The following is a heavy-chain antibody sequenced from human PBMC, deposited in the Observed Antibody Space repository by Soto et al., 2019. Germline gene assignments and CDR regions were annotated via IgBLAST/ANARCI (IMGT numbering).Heavy chain of an antibody. J-gene: IGHJ6*02. CDR3: ARDRSGGHPFGLYYYYGMDV. D-gene: IGHD2-15*01. V-gene: IGHV1-18*04. Sequence: QVKLVQSGAEVKMPVASVKVSCEASGYTFVNYGLSWVRQAPGHGLEWMGYISANDAQTKYLQSFQGRLIMTRDTSTSTVYVELTSLISDDTAMYYCARDRSGGHPFGLYYYYGMDVWGQGTSVSV. CDR1: GYTFVNYG. CDR2: ISANDAQT.